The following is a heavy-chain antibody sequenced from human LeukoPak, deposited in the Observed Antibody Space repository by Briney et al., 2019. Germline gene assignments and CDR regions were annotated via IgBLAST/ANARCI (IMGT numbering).Heavy chain of an antibody. CDR1: GFTFTSAA. V-gene: IGHV1-58*02. CDR2: IVVGSGKT. J-gene: IGHJ4*02. D-gene: IGHD3-16*01. Sequence: GTSVKVSCKASGFTFTSAAMQWVRQARGQRLEWIGWIVVGSGKTDSAQKFQERVTITRDMSTSTAYMELSSLRSEDTAVYYCARAWNGGFDYWGQGTLVTVSS. CDR3: ARAWNGGFDY.